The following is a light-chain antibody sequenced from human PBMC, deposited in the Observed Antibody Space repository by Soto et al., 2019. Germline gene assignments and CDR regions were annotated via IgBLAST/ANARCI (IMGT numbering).Light chain of an antibody. CDR2: GAS. CDR3: QQYYNWPWT. J-gene: IGKJ1*01. V-gene: IGKV3-15*01. CDR1: QSVSSN. Sequence: EIVMTQSPATVSVSPGERATLSCRASQSVSSNLAWYQQKPGQAPRPLIYGASTRATGIPARFSGSGSGTEFTLTISSLQSEDFAVYYCQQYYNWPWTFGQGTKVEIK.